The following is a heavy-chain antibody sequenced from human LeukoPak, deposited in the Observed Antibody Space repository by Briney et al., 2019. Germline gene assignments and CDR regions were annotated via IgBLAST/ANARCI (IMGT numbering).Heavy chain of an antibody. CDR2: IRQDGDTK. J-gene: IGHJ4*02. CDR1: GFTFSSYW. CDR3: ARSLPYGTTWYGRSDF. D-gene: IGHD6-13*01. Sequence: GGSLRLSCAASGFTFSSYWMHWVRQAPGKGLEWVANIRQDGDTKYYVDSVKGRFTISRDNAMNSLYLQMNSLRAEDTAIYYCARSLPYGTTWYGRSDFWGQGTLVTVSS. V-gene: IGHV3-7*03.